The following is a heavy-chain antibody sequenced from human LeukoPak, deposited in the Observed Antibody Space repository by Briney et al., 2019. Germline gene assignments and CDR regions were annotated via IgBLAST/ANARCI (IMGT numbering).Heavy chain of an antibody. CDR3: ARAGPRRDGYNLDY. V-gene: IGHV4-59*01. CDR2: IYYTGST. J-gene: IGHJ4*02. Sequence: SETLSLTCTVSGGSISTYYWGWIRQPPGKGLEYIGYIYYTGSTSYNPSLKSRVTISVDTSKNQFSLKLSSVTAADTAVYYCARAGPRRDGYNLDYWGQGTLVTVSS. CDR1: GGSISTYY. D-gene: IGHD5-24*01.